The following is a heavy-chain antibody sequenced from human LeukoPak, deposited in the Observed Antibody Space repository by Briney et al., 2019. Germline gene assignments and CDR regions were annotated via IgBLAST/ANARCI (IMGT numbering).Heavy chain of an antibody. D-gene: IGHD1-20*01. CDR1: GFTFSSYS. J-gene: IGHJ6*02. CDR2: ISSSSSYI. V-gene: IGHV3-21*01. Sequence: TGGSLRLSCAASGFTFSSYSMNWVRQAPGKGLEWVSSISSSSSYIYYADSVKGRFTISRDNAKNSLYLQMNSLRAEDTAVYYCARDNGMSNGMDVWGQGTTATVSS. CDR3: ARDNGMSNGMDV.